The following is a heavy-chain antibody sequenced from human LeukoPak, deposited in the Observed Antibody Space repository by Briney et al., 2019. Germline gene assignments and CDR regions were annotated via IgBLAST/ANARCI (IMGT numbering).Heavy chain of an antibody. CDR2: INHSGST. J-gene: IGHJ3*02. V-gene: IGHV4-34*01. Sequence: SETLSLTCAVYGGSFSGYYWSWIRQPLGKGLEWIGEINHSGSTNYNPSLKSRVTISVDTSKNQFSLKLSSVTAADTAVYYCARALGCDILTGYSTDAFDIWGQGTMVTVSS. CDR1: GGSFSGYY. CDR3: ARALGCDILTGYSTDAFDI. D-gene: IGHD3-9*01.